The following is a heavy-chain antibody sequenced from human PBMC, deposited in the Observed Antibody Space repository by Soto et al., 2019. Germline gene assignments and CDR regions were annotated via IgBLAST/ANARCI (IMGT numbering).Heavy chain of an antibody. V-gene: IGHV1-69*13. J-gene: IGHJ3*02. CDR2: IIPIFGTA. CDR3: ARVERGTATTVVEPFDS. Sequence: RASVKVSCKTSGGTFSSYAISWVRRAPGQGLEWMGGIIPIFGTANYAQKFQGRVTITADESTSTDYMELSSLRSEDTAVYYCARVERGTATTVVEPFDSWGPGTMVT. D-gene: IGHD1-1*01. CDR1: GGTFSSYA.